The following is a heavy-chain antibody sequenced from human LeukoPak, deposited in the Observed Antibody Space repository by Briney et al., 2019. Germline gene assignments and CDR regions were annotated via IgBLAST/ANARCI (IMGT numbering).Heavy chain of an antibody. Sequence: GASVKVSCKASGGTFISYTISGVRQAPGQGLEWMGRIIPILGIANYAQKFQGRVTITADKSTSTAYMELSSLRSEDTAVYYCAISGSYSNWFDPWGQGTLVTVSS. CDR1: GGTFISYT. J-gene: IGHJ5*02. D-gene: IGHD1-26*01. CDR2: IIPILGIA. CDR3: AISGSYSNWFDP. V-gene: IGHV1-69*02.